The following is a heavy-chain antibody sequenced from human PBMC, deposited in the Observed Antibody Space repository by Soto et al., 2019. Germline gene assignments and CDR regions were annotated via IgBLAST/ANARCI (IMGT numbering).Heavy chain of an antibody. CDR2: IYSDGTT. D-gene: IGHD6-6*01. J-gene: IGHJ4*02. CDR3: AILSN. Sequence: GGSLRLSCAASGFTVSGNYMSWVRQAPGKGLEWLSIIYSDGTTYYADSVKGRFTISRDNFKNTLYLQMNNLRAEDTAVYYCAILSNWGQGTLVTVSS. CDR1: GFTVSGNY. V-gene: IGHV3-53*01.